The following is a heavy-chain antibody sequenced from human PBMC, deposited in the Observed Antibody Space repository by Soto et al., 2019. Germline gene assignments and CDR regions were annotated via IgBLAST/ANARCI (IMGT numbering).Heavy chain of an antibody. CDR1: RFTFSGYA. J-gene: IGHJ4*02. Sequence: PGGCLRLSCAASRFTFSGYAMSCVREAPGKELEWVSAINGSGGSTYYAASVRGRFTISRHNSKNTVYLLMNSLRAEDTAVYYCARDFRPPNGVRYFDYWGQGTLVTVSS. CDR2: INGSGGST. D-gene: IGHD2-8*01. V-gene: IGHV3-23*01. CDR3: ARDFRPPNGVRYFDY.